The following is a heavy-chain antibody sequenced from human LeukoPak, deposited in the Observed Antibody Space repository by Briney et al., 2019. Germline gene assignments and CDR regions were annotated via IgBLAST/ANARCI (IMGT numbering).Heavy chain of an antibody. V-gene: IGHV3-9*01. Sequence: GRSLRLSCAASGFSFSDSAMHWVRQAPGKGLEWVSGVGVTNDYVAYADSVKGRFSISRDNAKNSLYLQMNSLRAEDTAFYHCVKAGTGYCTGGKCYRPFDFWGQGALVTVSS. J-gene: IGHJ4*02. D-gene: IGHD2-8*02. CDR2: VGVTNDYV. CDR1: GFSFSDSA. CDR3: VKAGTGYCTGGKCYRPFDF.